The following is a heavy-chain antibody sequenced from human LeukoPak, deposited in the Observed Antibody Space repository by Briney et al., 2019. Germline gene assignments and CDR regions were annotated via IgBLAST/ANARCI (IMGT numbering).Heavy chain of an antibody. V-gene: IGHV3-20*04. CDR3: ARERGGGPSGSYLDY. J-gene: IGHJ4*02. Sequence: TGGSLRLSCAASGFTFADYYMSWVRQAPGKGLEWVSGISWNGSSTVYADSVKGRFTISRDNAKNSLYLQMNSLRAEDTALYYCARERGGGPSGSYLDYWGQGTLVTVSS. CDR1: GFTFADYY. CDR2: ISWNGSST. D-gene: IGHD1-26*01.